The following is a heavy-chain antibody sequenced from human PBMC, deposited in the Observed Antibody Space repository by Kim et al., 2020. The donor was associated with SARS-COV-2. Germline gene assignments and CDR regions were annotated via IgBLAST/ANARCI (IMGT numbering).Heavy chain of an antibody. CDR3: AKSPEAHEVGATTVYFDY. V-gene: IGHV3-23*01. CDR2: ISGSGGST. Sequence: GGSLRLSCAASGFTFSSYAMSWVRQAPGKGLEWVSAISGSGGSTYYADSVKGRFTISRDNSKNTLYLQMNSLRTEDTAVYYCAKSPEAHEVGATTVYFDYWGQGTLVTVSS. J-gene: IGHJ4*02. D-gene: IGHD1-26*01. CDR1: GFTFSSYA.